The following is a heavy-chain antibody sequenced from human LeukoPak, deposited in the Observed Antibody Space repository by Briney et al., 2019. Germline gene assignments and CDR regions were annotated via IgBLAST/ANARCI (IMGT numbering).Heavy chain of an antibody. J-gene: IGHJ2*01. V-gene: IGHV4-59*08. CDR1: GGSISSYY. Sequence: PSETLSLTCTVSGGSISSYYWSWIRQPPGKGLEWIGYIYYSGSTNYNPSLKSRVTISIDTSKNQFSLKLSSVTAADTALYYCARRGTYGWYFDLWGRGTLVTVSS. CDR2: IYYSGST. D-gene: IGHD1-26*01. CDR3: ARRGTYGWYFDL.